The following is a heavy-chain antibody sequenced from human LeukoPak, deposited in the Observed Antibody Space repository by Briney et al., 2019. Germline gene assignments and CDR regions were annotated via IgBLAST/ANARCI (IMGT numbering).Heavy chain of an antibody. CDR3: AKDIRAPLLWFGSAGGYYYYGMDV. V-gene: IGHV3-9*01. CDR2: ISWNSGSI. J-gene: IGHJ6*02. Sequence: PGGSLRLSCAASGFTFDDYAMHWVRQAPGKGLEWVSGISWNSGSIGYADSVKGRFTISRDNAKNSLYLQMNSLRAEDTALYYCAKDIRAPLLWFGSAGGYYYYGMDVWGQGTTVTVSS. CDR1: GFTFDDYA. D-gene: IGHD3-10*01.